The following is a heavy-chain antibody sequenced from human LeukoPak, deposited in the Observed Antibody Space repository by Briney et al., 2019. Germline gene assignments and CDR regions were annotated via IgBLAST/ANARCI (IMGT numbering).Heavy chain of an antibody. CDR2: VYTSGST. CDR3: ARLLESPDYYYYYYMDV. D-gene: IGHD3-3*01. CDR1: GGSISSGSYY. Sequence: SETLSLTCTVSGGSISSGSYYWCWIRQPAGKGLEWIGRVYTSGSTNYNPSLKSRVTISVDTSKSQFSLKLSSVTAADTAVYYCARLLESPDYYYYYYMDVWGKGTTVTVSS. J-gene: IGHJ6*03. V-gene: IGHV4-61*02.